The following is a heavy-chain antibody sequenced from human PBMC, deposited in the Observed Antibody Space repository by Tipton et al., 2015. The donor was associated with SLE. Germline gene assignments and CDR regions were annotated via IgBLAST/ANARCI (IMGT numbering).Heavy chain of an antibody. D-gene: IGHD6-19*01. CDR3: ARDKRGWSGSNAFDI. J-gene: IGHJ3*02. CDR2: IYYSGST. Sequence: TLSLTYTVSGGSISSYYWSWIRQPPGKGLEWIGYIYYSGSTNYNPSLKSRVTISVDTSKNQFSLKLSSVTAADTAVYYCARDKRGWSGSNAFDIWGQGTMVTVSS. CDR1: GGSISSYY. V-gene: IGHV4-59*12.